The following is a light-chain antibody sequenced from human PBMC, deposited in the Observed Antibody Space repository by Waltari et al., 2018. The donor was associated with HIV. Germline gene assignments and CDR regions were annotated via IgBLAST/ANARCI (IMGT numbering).Light chain of an antibody. V-gene: IGLV1-47*01. Sequence: QSVLPPPPSASGTPGQRVTISCSGSSSTIGSNYVYWYQQLPGTAPKLLIYRNNQRPSGVPDRFSGSKSGTSASLAISGLRSEDEADYYCAAWDDSLSGGFGGGTKLTVL. CDR1: SSTIGSNY. J-gene: IGLJ3*02. CDR3: AAWDDSLSGG. CDR2: RNN.